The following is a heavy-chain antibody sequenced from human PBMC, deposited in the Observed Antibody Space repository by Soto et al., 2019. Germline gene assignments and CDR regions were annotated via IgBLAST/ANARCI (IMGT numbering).Heavy chain of an antibody. CDR2: IYYSGST. D-gene: IGHD6-19*01. V-gene: IGHV4-39*01. CDR1: GGSISSSSYY. Sequence: SSETLSLTCTVSGGSISSSSYYWGWIRQPPGKGLEWIGSIYYSGSTYYNPSLKSRVTISVDTSKNQFSLKLSSVTAADTAVYYFARLGSGWYAVLYYGMDVWGQGTTLTVSS. CDR3: ARLGSGWYAVLYYGMDV. J-gene: IGHJ6*02.